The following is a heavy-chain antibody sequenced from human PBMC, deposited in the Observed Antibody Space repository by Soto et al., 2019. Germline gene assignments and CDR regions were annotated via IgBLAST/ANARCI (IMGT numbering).Heavy chain of an antibody. Sequence: SVKVSCKASGFTFTSSAVQWVRQARGQRLEWIGWIVVGSGNTNYAQKFQERVTITRDMSTSTAYMELSSLRSEDTAVYYCAAGSSWSVLYFDYWGQGTLVTVSS. CDR2: IVVGSGNT. CDR3: AAGSSWSVLYFDY. V-gene: IGHV1-58*01. D-gene: IGHD6-13*01. J-gene: IGHJ4*02. CDR1: GFTFTSSA.